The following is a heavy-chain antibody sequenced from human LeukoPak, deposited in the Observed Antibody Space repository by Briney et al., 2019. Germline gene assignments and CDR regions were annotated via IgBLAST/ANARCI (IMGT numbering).Heavy chain of an antibody. D-gene: IGHD6-13*01. CDR1: GFTFSSYS. CDR2: ISSSSSTI. J-gene: IGHJ6*03. CDR3: ARVSPPTIAAAGSNYYYYCYMDV. V-gene: IGHV3-48*01. Sequence: GGSLRLSCAASGFTFSSYSMNWVRQAPGKGLEWVSYISSSSSTIYYADSVKGRFTISRDNAKNSLYLQMNSLRAEDTAVYYCARVSPPTIAAAGSNYYYYCYMDVWGKGTTVTVSS.